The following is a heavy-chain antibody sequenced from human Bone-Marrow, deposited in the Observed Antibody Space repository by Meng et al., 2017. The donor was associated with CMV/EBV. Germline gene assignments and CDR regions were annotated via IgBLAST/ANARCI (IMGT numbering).Heavy chain of an antibody. CDR2: INSDGSST. CDR1: GFTFSSYW. J-gene: IGHJ6*02. V-gene: IGHV3-74*01. D-gene: IGHD2-2*01. Sequence: GESLKISCAASGFTFSSYWMHWVRQAPGKGLVWVSRINSDGSSTSYADSVKGRFTISRDNAKNSLYLQMNSLRAEDTAVYYCARKGYCSSTSCYPPWDYYYGMDVWGQGTTVTFSS. CDR3: ARKGYCSSTSCYPPWDYYYGMDV.